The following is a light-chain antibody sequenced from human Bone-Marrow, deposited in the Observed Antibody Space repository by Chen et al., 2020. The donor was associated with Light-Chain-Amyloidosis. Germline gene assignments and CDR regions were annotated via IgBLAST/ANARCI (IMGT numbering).Light chain of an antibody. CDR3: QKYGTAPRT. CDR2: GSS. CDR1: QTISSNY. Sequence: EIVLTQSPGTLSLSPGEGANLSCRASQTISSNYLTWYQQKFGQAPRLLIYGSSSRATGIPDRFTGSGSGTDCALTINRLEPEDVAMEYWQKYGTAPRTVCVGTKVESK. J-gene: IGKJ4*01. V-gene: IGKV3-20*01.